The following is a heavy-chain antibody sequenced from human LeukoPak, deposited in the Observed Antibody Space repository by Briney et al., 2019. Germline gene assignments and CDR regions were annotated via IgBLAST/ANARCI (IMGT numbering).Heavy chain of an antibody. CDR2: MNPNSGNR. CDR1: GYTFTSYD. J-gene: IGHJ4*02. CDR3: ARARSGWYPSHDY. Sequence: GASVKVSCKASGYTFTSYDINWVRQATGQGLEWMGWMNPNSGNRGDAQKFQGRVTMTRNTSISTAYMELSSLRSEDTAVYYCARARSGWYPSHDYWGQGTLVTVSS. D-gene: IGHD6-19*01. V-gene: IGHV1-8*01.